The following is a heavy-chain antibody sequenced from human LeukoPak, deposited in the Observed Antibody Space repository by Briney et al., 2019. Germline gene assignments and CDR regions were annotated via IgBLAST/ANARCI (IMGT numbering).Heavy chain of an antibody. D-gene: IGHD6-13*01. CDR2: ISSSSSDI. CDR3: AKDGREQLVPNYYYYYYMDV. V-gene: IGHV3-21*04. CDR1: GFNFNTYT. J-gene: IGHJ6*03. Sequence: GGSLRLSCVASGFNFNTYTMNWVRQAPGKGLEWVSSISSSSSDIYYADSVKGRFTLSRDNAKNSLYLQMNSLRAEDTALYYCAKDGREQLVPNYYYYYYMDVWGKGTTVTVSS.